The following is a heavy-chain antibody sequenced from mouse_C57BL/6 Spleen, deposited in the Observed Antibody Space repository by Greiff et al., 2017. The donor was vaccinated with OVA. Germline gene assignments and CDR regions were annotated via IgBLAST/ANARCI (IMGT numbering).Heavy chain of an antibody. J-gene: IGHJ2*01. CDR1: GYAFSSSW. CDR2: IYPGDGDT. V-gene: IGHV1-82*01. D-gene: IGHD2-5*01. Sequence: VQLQESGPELVKPGASVKISCKASGYAFSSSWMNWVKQRPGKGLEWIGRIYPGDGDTNYNGKFKGKATLTADKSSSTAYMQLSSLTSEDSAVYFCANYYSNYGGGDYWGQGTTLTVSS. CDR3: ANYYSNYGGGDY.